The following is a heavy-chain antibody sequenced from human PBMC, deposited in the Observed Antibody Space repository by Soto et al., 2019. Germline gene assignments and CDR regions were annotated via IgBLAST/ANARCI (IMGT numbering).Heavy chain of an antibody. CDR2: IYYSGST. Sequence: QLQLQESGPGLVKPSETLSLTCTVSGGSISSRGYYWGRIRQPPGKGLEWIGNIYYSGSTYYNPSLKCRVTISVDTSKNQFSLKLSSVTAADTAVYYCATSNWFDPWGQGTLVTVSS. J-gene: IGHJ5*02. CDR1: GGSISSRGYY. V-gene: IGHV4-39*01. CDR3: ATSNWFDP.